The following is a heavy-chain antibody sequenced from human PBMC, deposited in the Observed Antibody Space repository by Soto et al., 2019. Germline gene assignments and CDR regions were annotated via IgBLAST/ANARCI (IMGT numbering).Heavy chain of an antibody. D-gene: IGHD5-12*01. CDR1: GGSLSGYY. J-gene: IGHJ4*02. CDR2: IKDGGYT. V-gene: IGHV4-34*01. Sequence: QVQLQQWGAGLLKPSETLSLNCAVNGGSLSGYYWSWIRQPPGKGLEWIGEIKDGGYTNYSPSLKSXGTXSXDTSNNQFSLRLNSVTAADTGLYYCARGQEGVVATHWDQGALVTVSS. CDR3: ARGQEGVVATH.